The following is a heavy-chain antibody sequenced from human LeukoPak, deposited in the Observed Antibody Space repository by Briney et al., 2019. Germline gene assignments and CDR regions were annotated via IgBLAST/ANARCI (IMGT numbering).Heavy chain of an antibody. CDR3: ARGQLWFDY. D-gene: IGHD5-18*01. J-gene: IGHJ4*02. Sequence: SETLSLTCTVSGGSISSYYWSWIRQPPGKGLEWIGYIYYSGSTNYNPSLESRVTISVDTSKNQFSLKLSSVTAADTAVYYCARGQLWFDYWGQGTLVTVSS. CDR1: GGSISSYY. V-gene: IGHV4-59*01. CDR2: IYYSGST.